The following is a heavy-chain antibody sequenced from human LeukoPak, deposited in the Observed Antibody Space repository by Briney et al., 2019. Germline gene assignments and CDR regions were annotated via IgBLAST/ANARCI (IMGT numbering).Heavy chain of an antibody. V-gene: IGHV1-8*01. CDR3: ARGSGYSYGYDAFDI. D-gene: IGHD5-18*01. CDR2: MNPNSGNT. CDR1: GYTFTSYD. J-gene: IGHJ3*02. Sequence: GASVKVSCKASGYTFTSYDINWVRQATGQGVEWMGWMNPNSGNTGYAQKFQGRVTMTRNTSISTAYMELSSLRSEDTAVYYCARGSGYSYGYDAFDIWGQGTMVTVSS.